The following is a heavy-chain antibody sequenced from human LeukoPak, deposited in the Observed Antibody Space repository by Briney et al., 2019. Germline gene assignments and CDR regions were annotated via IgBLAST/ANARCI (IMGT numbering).Heavy chain of an antibody. CDR2: IYYSGST. Sequence: SETLSLTCTVSGGSISSSSYYWGWIRQPPGKGLEWIGSIYYSGSTYYNPSLKSRVTISVDTSKNQFSLKLSSVTAADTAVYYCARGIVVVPAAFNWFDPWGQGTLVTVSS. D-gene: IGHD2-2*01. J-gene: IGHJ5*02. CDR1: GGSISSSSYY. V-gene: IGHV4-39*07. CDR3: ARGIVVVPAAFNWFDP.